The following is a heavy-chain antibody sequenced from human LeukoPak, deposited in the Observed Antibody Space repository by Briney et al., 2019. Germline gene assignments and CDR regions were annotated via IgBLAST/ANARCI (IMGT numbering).Heavy chain of an antibody. V-gene: IGHV3-74*01. CDR2: INGDGSST. D-gene: IGHD3-3*01. Sequence: GGSLRLSCAASGFTFSSYWMHWVRQAPGKGLVWVSRINGDGSSTGYADSVKGRFTISRDNAKNTLYLQMNSLRAEDTAVYYCAREGPFGVVIFDYWGQGTLVTVSS. J-gene: IGHJ4*02. CDR1: GFTFSSYW. CDR3: AREGPFGVVIFDY.